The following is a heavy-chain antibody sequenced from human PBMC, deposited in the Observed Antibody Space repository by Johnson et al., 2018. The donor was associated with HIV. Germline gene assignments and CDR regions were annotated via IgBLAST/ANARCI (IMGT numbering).Heavy chain of an antibody. J-gene: IGHJ3*02. Sequence: QVQLVESGGGVVQPGGSLRLSCAASGFTFSSYGMHWVRQAPGKGLEWVAVISYDGSNKYYADSVKGRFTISGDNSKNTLYLQMNSLRAEDTAVYYCATRDPTHRPGVFDIWGQGTMVTVSS. CDR2: ISYDGSNK. V-gene: IGHV3-30*19. CDR1: GFTFSSYG. D-gene: IGHD1-14*01. CDR3: ATRDPTHRPGVFDI.